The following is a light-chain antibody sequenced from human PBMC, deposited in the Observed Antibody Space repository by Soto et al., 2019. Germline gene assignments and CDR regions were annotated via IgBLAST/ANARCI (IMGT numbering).Light chain of an antibody. Sequence: QSALTQPASVSGSPGQSITISCTGTSGDIGSYNRVSWYQQHPGKAPKLIIYEVTDRPSGVSNRFSGSKSVNTASLTISGVQAEDEAEYYCSSYTNINTRACVFGTGTKLTVL. J-gene: IGLJ1*01. CDR3: SSYTNINTRACV. V-gene: IGLV2-14*01. CDR2: EVT. CDR1: SGDIGSYNR.